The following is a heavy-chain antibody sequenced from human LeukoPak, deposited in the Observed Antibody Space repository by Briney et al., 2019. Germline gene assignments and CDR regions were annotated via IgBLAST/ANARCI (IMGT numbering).Heavy chain of an antibody. D-gene: IGHD3-10*01. CDR1: GGSISSGSYY. CDR2: IFTSGRT. V-gene: IGHV4-61*02. J-gene: IGHJ4*02. Sequence: SETLSLTCAVYGGSISSGSYYWSWIRQPAGKGLELIGRIFTSGRTNYNPSLKSRVTISLDTSKNQFSLKLSSVTAADTAVYYCARGKYYYFGSGSYPHFSYWGQGTLVTVSS. CDR3: ARGKYYYFGSGSYPHFSY.